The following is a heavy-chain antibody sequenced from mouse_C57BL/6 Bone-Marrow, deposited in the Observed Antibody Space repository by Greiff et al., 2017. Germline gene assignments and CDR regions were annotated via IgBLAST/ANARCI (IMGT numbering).Heavy chain of an antibody. CDR3: ARSDYSNCPGFAY. J-gene: IGHJ3*01. CDR2: IDPSDSYT. D-gene: IGHD2-5*01. V-gene: IGHV1-69*01. Sequence: QVQLQQPGAELVMPGASVKLSCKASGYTFTSYWMPWVKQRPGQGLEWIGEIDPSDSYTNYNQKFKGKSTLTVDTSSSTAYMQLSSLTSEDSAVYYCARSDYSNCPGFAYWGQGTLVTVSA. CDR1: GYTFTSYW.